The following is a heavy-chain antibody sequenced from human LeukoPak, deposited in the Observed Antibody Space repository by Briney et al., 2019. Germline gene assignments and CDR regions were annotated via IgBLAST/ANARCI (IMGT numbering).Heavy chain of an antibody. Sequence: QTGGSLRLSCAASGFTFSSYAMSWVRQPPGKGLEWVSALSCSGGSTYYADSVTGRFTISRDNSKNTLYLQMNSLRAEDTAVYYCAKLGWGGSYEEGNYWGQGTLVTVSS. J-gene: IGHJ4*02. V-gene: IGHV3-23*01. CDR3: AKLGWGGSYEEGNY. CDR2: LSCSGGST. D-gene: IGHD1-26*01. CDR1: GFTFSSYA.